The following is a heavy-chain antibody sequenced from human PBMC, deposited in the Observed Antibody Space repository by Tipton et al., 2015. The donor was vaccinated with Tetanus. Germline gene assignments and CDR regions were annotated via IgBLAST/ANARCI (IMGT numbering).Heavy chain of an antibody. CDR3: ARVQLSSSFLKYNWLDP. Sequence: TLSLTCTVSGGSISSDGAYWSWIRQHPGEGLEWIGYISNSGSTYYNPSLKSRLTMSVDTSNNLFSLKLTSVTAADTAVYYCARVQLSSSFLKYNWLDPWGQGTLVTVAS. CDR2: ISNSGST. J-gene: IGHJ5*02. V-gene: IGHV4-31*03. CDR1: GGSISSDGAY. D-gene: IGHD3-3*02.